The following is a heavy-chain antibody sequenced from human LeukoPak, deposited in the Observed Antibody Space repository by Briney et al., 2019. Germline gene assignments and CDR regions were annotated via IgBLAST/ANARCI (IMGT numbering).Heavy chain of an antibody. J-gene: IGHJ6*04. V-gene: IGHV3-7*01. CDR1: RFTFSSYG. CDR3: ARDWGYDSADV. CDR2: IKQDGSEK. Sequence: PGGSLRLSCVGSRFTFSSYGMHWVRQAPGEGLEWVANIKQDGSEKYYVDSVKGRFTISRDNAKNSLYLQMNSLRAEDTAVYYCARDWGYDSADVWGKGTTVTVSS. D-gene: IGHD5-12*01.